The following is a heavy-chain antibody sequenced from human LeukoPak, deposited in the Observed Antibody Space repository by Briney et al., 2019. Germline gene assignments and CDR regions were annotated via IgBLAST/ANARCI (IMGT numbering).Heavy chain of an antibody. CDR3: AKVPLRTGLKYFDY. V-gene: IGHV1-69*01. D-gene: IGHD3/OR15-3a*01. CDR2: IIPIFGTA. J-gene: IGHJ4*02. CDR1: GGTFSSYA. Sequence: ASVKVSCKASGGTFSSYAISWVRQAPGQGLEWMGGIIPIFGTANYAQKFQGRVTITADESTSTAYMELSSLRSEDTAVYYCAKVPLRTGLKYFDYWGQGTLVTVSS.